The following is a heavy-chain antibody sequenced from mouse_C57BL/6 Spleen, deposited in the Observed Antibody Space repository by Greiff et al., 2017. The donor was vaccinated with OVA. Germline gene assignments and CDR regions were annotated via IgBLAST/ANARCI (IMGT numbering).Heavy chain of an antibody. V-gene: IGHV3-6*01. D-gene: IGHD1-1*01. J-gene: IGHJ4*01. CDR3: AREGHYYGSRFMDY. CDR1: GYSITSGYY. CDR2: ISYDGSN. Sequence: EVKLMESGPGLVKPSQSLSLTCSVTGYSITSGYYWNWIRQFPGNKLEWMGYISYDGSNNYNPSLKNRISITRDTSKNQFFLKLNSVTTEDTATYYCAREGHYYGSRFMDYWGQGTSVTVSS.